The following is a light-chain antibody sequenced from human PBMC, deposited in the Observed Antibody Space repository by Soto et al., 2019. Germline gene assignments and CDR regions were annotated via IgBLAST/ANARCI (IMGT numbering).Light chain of an antibody. CDR1: QSIASY. CDR3: QQSDNTPRT. Sequence: DIQMTQSPSSLSASVGDRVTITCRASQSIASYLNWYQQKPGKAPKLLIYAASSLQSGVPSRFRGSGSGTDFTLTISSLQPEDCATYYCQQSDNTPRTVGQGTKVEIK. J-gene: IGKJ1*01. CDR2: AAS. V-gene: IGKV1-39*01.